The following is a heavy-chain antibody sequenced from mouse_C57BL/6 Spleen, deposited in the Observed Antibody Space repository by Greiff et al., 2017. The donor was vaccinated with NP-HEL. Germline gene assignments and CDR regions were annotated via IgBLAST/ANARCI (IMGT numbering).Heavy chain of an antibody. J-gene: IGHJ3*01. V-gene: IGHV5-17*01. Sequence: EVKLMESGGGLVKPGGSLKLSCAASGFTFSDYGMHWVRQAPEKGLEWVAYISSGSSTIYYADTVKGRFTISRDNSKNTLFLQMTSVGSEDTAMYYCASGGWLLSFADWGQGTLVTVSA. D-gene: IGHD2-3*01. CDR1: GFTFSDYG. CDR3: ASGGWLLSFAD. CDR2: ISSGSSTI.